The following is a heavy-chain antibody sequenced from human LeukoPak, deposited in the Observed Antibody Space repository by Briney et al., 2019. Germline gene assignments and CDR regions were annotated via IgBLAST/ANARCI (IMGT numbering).Heavy chain of an antibody. V-gene: IGHV1-69*04. CDR3: ARDEGIAVAGVFDY. D-gene: IGHD6-19*01. CDR2: IIPIFGIA. CDR1: GGTFSSYA. Sequence: SVKVSCKASGGTFSSYAISWVRQGPGQGLEWMGRIIPIFGIANYAQKFQGRVTITADKSTSTAYMELSSLRSEDTAVYYCARDEGIAVAGVFDYWGQGTLVTVSS. J-gene: IGHJ4*02.